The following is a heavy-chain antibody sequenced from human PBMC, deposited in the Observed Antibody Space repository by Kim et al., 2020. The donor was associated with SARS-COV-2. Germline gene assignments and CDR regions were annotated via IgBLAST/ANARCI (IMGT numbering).Heavy chain of an antibody. CDR2: TSWNGGSI. J-gene: IGHJ4*02. CDR1: GFTFDDYA. Sequence: GGSLRLSCAASGFTFDDYAIHWVRQAPGKVLEWVSGTSWNGGSIGYADSVKGRFTISRDNAKNSLYLQMNSLRAEDTALYYCAKEGHGWSVGKYYFAYWGRGTLVTVSS. CDR3: AKEGHGWSVGKYYFAY. V-gene: IGHV3-9*01. D-gene: IGHD6-19*01.